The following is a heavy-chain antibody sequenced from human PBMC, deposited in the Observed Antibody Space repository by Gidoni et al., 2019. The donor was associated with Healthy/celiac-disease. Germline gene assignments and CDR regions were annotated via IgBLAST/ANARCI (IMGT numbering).Heavy chain of an antibody. J-gene: IGHJ6*02. CDR2: IRSKANSYAT. CDR3: TRTSYCGGDCYSHYYGMDV. V-gene: IGHV3-73*02. D-gene: IGHD2-21*02. CDR1: GFTFSGSA. Sequence: EVQLVESGGGLVQPGGSLKLSCAASGFTFSGSAMHWVRQASGKGLEWVGRIRSKANSYATAYAASVKGRFTISRDDSKNTAYLQMNSLKTEDTAVYYCTRTSYCGGDCYSHYYGMDVWGQGTTVTVSS.